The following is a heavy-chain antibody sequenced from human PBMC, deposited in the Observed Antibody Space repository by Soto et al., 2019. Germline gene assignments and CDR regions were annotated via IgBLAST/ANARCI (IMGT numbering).Heavy chain of an antibody. D-gene: IGHD6-19*01. CDR2: IKEDGSEK. J-gene: IGHJ4*02. CDR1: GFRFSGFW. CDR3: VRGSGFLLAQ. V-gene: IGHV3-7*01. Sequence: EVQVVESGGGLVQPGGSLRLSCAASGFRFSGFWMNWVRQAPGKGLQWVAIIKEDGSEKYYVDSVNGRFTISRDNVKNSLYLQMDRLRVEDTAVYYCVRGSGFLLAQWGQGTPVTVSS.